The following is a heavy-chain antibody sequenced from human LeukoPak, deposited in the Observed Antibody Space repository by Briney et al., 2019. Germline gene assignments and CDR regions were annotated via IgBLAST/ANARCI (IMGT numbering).Heavy chain of an antibody. CDR2: IYYRGST. Sequence: SETLSLTCTVSGGSISSSSYYWGWIRQPPGKGLEWIGSIYYRGSTYYNPSLKSRVTISVDTSKNQFSLRLSSVTAADTAVYYCARGAQSYYHGMDVWGQGTTVTVSS. J-gene: IGHJ6*02. CDR1: GGSISSSSYY. CDR3: ARGAQSYYHGMDV. V-gene: IGHV4-39*01.